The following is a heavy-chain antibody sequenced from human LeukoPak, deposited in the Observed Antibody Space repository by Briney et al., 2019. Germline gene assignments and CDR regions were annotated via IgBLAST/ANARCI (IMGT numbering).Heavy chain of an antibody. J-gene: IGHJ5*02. Sequence: GASVKVSCKASVYRFTSYGITWVRQAPGQGLEWMGWISAYNGKTNYAQKVQGRVTLTTDTSTSTAYMELRSLRSDDTAVYYCAREGYCSGGICYSTMNWFDPWGQGTLVTVSS. D-gene: IGHD2-15*01. CDR3: AREGYCSGGICYSTMNWFDP. CDR1: VYRFTSYG. CDR2: ISAYNGKT. V-gene: IGHV1-18*01.